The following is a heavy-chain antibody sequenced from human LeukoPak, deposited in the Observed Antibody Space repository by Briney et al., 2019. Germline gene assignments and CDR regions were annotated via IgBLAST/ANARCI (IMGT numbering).Heavy chain of an antibody. CDR1: GFTFSSYA. D-gene: IGHD6-13*01. V-gene: IGHV3-23*01. J-gene: IGHJ4*02. CDR2: ICGSGGSK. CDR3: AKDIGQQLASDY. Sequence: GGSLRLSCAASGFTFSSYAMSWVRQAPGKGLEWVAAICGSGGSKYYADSVKGRFTISRDNSKNTLYLQMNSLRAEDTAVYYCAKDIGQQLASDYWGQGTLVTVSS.